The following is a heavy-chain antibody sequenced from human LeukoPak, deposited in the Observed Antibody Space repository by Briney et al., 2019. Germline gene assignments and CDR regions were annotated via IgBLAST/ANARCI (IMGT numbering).Heavy chain of an antibody. CDR2: ISSSGSTI. V-gene: IGHV3-11*04. J-gene: IGHJ5*02. CDR3: ARDNCSGGSCYWFDP. D-gene: IGHD2-15*01. Sequence: PGGSLRLSCAASGFTFSDYYMSWIRQAPGKGLEWVSYISSSGSTIYYADSVKGRFTISRDNAKNSLYLQMNSLRAEDTAVYYCARDNCSGGSCYWFDPWGQGTLVTVSS. CDR1: GFTFSDYY.